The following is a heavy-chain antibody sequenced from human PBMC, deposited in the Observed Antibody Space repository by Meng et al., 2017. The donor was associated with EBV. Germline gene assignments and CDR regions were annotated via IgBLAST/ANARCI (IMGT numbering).Heavy chain of an antibody. CDR1: VGSVSSSNG. CDR3: ARDRGGYYDSSGYYAD. V-gene: IGHV4-4*02. J-gene: IGHJ4*02. D-gene: IGHD3-22*01. Sequence: QVQLQESGPGLVKPSGTLSLTCAVSVGSVSSSNGWSWVRQPPGKGLEWIGEIYHSGSTNYDPSLKSRVTISVDKSKNQFSLKLSSVTAADTAVYYCARDRGGYYDSSGYYADWGQGTLVTVSS. CDR2: IYHSGST.